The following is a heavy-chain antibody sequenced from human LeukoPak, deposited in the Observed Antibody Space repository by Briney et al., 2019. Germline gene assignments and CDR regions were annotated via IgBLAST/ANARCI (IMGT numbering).Heavy chain of an antibody. CDR2: ISSSGYDV. CDR1: GFTFSSYA. CDR3: AKHNLIQLWSSTGDYFDY. Sequence: GGSLRLSCAASGFTFSSYAMSWVRQAPGKGLEWVSSISSSGYDVYYADSVKGRFTISRDNSKNTLYLQMNSLRAEDTAVYYCAKHNLIQLWSSTGDYFDYWGQGTLVTVSS. J-gene: IGHJ4*02. D-gene: IGHD5-18*01. V-gene: IGHV3-23*01.